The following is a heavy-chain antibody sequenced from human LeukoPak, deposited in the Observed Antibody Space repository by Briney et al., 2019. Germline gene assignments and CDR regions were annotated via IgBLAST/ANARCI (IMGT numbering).Heavy chain of an antibody. D-gene: IGHD6-13*01. Sequence: SETLSLTCAVYGGSISSSSYYWGWIRQPPGKGLEWIGSIYYSGSTYYNPSLKSRVTISVDTSKNQFSLKLSSVTAADTAVYYCARAELPAYSSFDYWGQGTLVTVSS. V-gene: IGHV4-39*07. CDR1: GGSISSSSYY. CDR2: IYYSGST. J-gene: IGHJ4*02. CDR3: ARAELPAYSSFDY.